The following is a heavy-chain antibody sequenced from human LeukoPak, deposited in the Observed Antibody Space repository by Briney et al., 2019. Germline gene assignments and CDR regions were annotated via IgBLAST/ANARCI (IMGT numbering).Heavy chain of an antibody. CDR3: ARTDLYYDILTGYPAGLDY. J-gene: IGHJ4*02. Sequence: SETLSLTCAVSGYSISSGYYWGCIRQPPGKGLEWIGSIYHSGSTYYNPSLKSRVTISVDTSKNQFSLKLSSVTAADTAVYYCARTDLYYDILTGYPAGLDYWGQGTLVTVSS. D-gene: IGHD3-9*01. CDR2: IYHSGST. V-gene: IGHV4-38-2*01. CDR1: GYSISSGYY.